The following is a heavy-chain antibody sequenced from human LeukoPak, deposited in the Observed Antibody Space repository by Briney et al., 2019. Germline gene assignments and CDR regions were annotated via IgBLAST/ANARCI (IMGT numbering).Heavy chain of an antibody. CDR2: IYYSGNT. V-gene: IGHV4-31*03. Sequence: SQTLSLTCTVSGGSISSGGYYWSWLRQHPGKGLEWIGYIYYSGNTYYNPSLKSRVTISVDTSKNQFSLKLSSVTAADTAVYYCARENDSSGLDYWGQGTLVTVSS. D-gene: IGHD3-22*01. J-gene: IGHJ4*02. CDR3: ARENDSSGLDY. CDR1: GGSISSGGYY.